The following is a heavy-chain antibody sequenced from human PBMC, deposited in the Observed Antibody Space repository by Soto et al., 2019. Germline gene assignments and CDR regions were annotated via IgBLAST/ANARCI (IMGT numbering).Heavy chain of an antibody. CDR2: ISYDGSIK. D-gene: IGHD6-19*01. Sequence: PWGSLRLSCAASGSSFIISAIHFFRHSPCKWLEWVAVISYDGSIKYYADSVKGRFTVSRDNSKNTLYLQMNSLRVEDTAVYYCARAEAVAGPYYFDYWGQGTLVTVSS. CDR3: ARAEAVAGPYYFDY. V-gene: IGHV3-30*01. J-gene: IGHJ4*02. CDR1: GSSFIISA.